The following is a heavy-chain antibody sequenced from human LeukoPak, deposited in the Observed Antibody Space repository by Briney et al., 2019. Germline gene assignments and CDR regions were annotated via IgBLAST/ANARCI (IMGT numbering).Heavy chain of an antibody. D-gene: IGHD6-13*01. CDR3: ARDSSSSWYGFLDS. CDR2: ISGYNGNP. CDR1: GYIFTRYG. Sequence: GASVKVSCKVSGYIFTRYGVTWVRQAPGQGLEWMGWISGYNGNPNYAQKLQGRVTMTTDTSTNTAYMELRGLRSDDTAVYYCARDSSSSWYGFLDSWGQGTLVTVSS. V-gene: IGHV1-18*01. J-gene: IGHJ4*02.